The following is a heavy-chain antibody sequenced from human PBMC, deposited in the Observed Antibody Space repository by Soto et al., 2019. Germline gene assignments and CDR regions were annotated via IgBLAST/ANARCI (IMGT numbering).Heavy chain of an antibody. CDR3: AKGERGKYYYYGLDV. J-gene: IGHJ6*02. D-gene: IGHD3-10*01. V-gene: IGHV4-59*01. Sequence: SETLSLTCTVSGGSISSYYWSWIRQPPGKGLEWIGYIYYSGITNYNPSLKSRVTISVDTSKNQFSLKLSSVTAADTAVYYCAKGERGKYYYYGLDVWGQGTTVTVSS. CDR1: GGSISSYY. CDR2: IYYSGIT.